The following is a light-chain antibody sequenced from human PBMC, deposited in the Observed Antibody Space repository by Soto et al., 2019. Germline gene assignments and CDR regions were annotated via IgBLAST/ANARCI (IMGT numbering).Light chain of an antibody. V-gene: IGKV3-11*01. CDR2: DAS. J-gene: IGKJ4*01. Sequence: EIVLTQSPATLSLSPGERATLSCRASQSVSSYLAWYQQKPGQAPRLLIYDASNRATGIPARFSGSGSGTDFTLSISSLQPDDFATYYCHQYDSAPLTFGGGTKVEIK. CDR3: HQYDSAPLT. CDR1: QSVSSY.